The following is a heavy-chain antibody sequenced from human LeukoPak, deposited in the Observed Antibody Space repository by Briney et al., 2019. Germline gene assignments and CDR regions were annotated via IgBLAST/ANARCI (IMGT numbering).Heavy chain of an antibody. V-gene: IGHV3-23*01. CDR1: GFTFNTYG. J-gene: IGHJ4*02. D-gene: IGHD2-15*01. Sequence: GGTLRLSCAASGFTFNTYGMSWVRQAPGKGLEWVSGISGRGASKYYADSVKGRFTISRDNSKNTLYLQVNSLRAEDTAVYYCARGYPRVGGGIYFDYWGQGTLVTVSS. CDR2: ISGRGASK. CDR3: ARGYPRVGGGIYFDY.